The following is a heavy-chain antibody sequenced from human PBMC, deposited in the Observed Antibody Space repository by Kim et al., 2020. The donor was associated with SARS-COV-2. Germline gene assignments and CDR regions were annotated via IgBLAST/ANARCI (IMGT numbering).Heavy chain of an antibody. CDR3: ARGNQLLPFDY. CDR1: GYSISSSNW. V-gene: IGHV4-28*03. J-gene: IGHJ4*02. CDR2: IYYSGST. Sequence: SETLSLTCAVSGYSISSSNWWGWIRQPPGKGLEWIGYIYYSGSTYYNPSLKSRVTMSVDTSKNQFSLKLSSVTAVDTAVYYCARGNQLLPFDYWGQGTLVTVSS. D-gene: IGHD2-2*01.